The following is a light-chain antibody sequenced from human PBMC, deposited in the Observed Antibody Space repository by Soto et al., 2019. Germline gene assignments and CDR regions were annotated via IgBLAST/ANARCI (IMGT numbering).Light chain of an antibody. CDR3: QQANSFPPT. CDR2: PAS. V-gene: IGKV1-12*01. J-gene: IGKJ5*01. CDR1: QGVSSW. Sequence: DIQLTQSPSSVSASVGDRVTITCRASQGVSSWLAWYQQQPGKAPKLLIYPASSLQSGVPSRFSGSGSGTDFTLSLSNLQPADFATYYCQQANSFPPTFDQGTRLEIK.